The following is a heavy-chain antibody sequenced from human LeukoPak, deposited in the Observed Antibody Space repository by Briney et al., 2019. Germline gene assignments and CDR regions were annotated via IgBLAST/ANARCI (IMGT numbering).Heavy chain of an antibody. D-gene: IGHD2-21*02. CDR3: AAATYCGGDCTAGPWYFDL. CDR1: GFTFTSSA. J-gene: IGHJ2*01. CDR2: IVVCRGNT. V-gene: IGHV1-58*01. Sequence: SVKASCRASGFTFTSSAVQRVRQARGQRLEWIGWIVVCRGNTNYTKKFQERVTITRDMSTSTAYMELSSLRSEDTAVYYCAAATYCGGDCTAGPWYFDLWGRGTLVTVSS.